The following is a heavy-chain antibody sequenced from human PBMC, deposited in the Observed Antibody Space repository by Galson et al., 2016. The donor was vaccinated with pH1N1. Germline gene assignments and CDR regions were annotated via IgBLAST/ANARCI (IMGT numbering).Heavy chain of an antibody. CDR1: GGPLSSYA. Sequence: SVKVSCKASGGPLSSYATGWVRQAPGQGPEWMGGIMPIFGTTKYEQKFKGRVTITADEMSGSAYMELSGLTSMDTAVYYCVRSTGYNKVNGPFDVWGQGTVVIVSS. D-gene: IGHD1-14*01. V-gene: IGHV1-69*13. J-gene: IGHJ3*01. CDR3: VRSTGYNKVNGPFDV. CDR2: IMPIFGTT.